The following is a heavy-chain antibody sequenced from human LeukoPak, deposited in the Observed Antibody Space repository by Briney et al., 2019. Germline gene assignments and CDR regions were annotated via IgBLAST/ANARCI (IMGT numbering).Heavy chain of an antibody. CDR3: AKRVVAAAIWCDP. CDR1: GFTFSDYY. Sequence: GGSLRLSCAASGFTFSDYYMSWIRQAPGEGLEWVSYISSSGSTIYYAHSVKGRFTISRDNAKNSLYLQMNSRSAEDTAVYYCAKRVVAAAIWCDPWGQGTLVTVSS. J-gene: IGHJ5*02. V-gene: IGHV3-11*04. D-gene: IGHD2-15*01. CDR2: ISSSGSTI.